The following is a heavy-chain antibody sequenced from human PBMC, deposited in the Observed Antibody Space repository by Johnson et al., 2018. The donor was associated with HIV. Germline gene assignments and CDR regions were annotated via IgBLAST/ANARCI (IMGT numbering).Heavy chain of an antibody. J-gene: IGHJ3*02. D-gene: IGHD3-16*01. CDR2: IGTAGDT. Sequence: VQLVESGGGVVRPGGSQRLSCAASGFTFSSYDMHWVRQATGKGLEWVSAIGTAGDTYYPGSVKGRFTISRENAKNSLYLQMNSLRAGDTAVYYCARERRPWGPDAFDIWGQGTMVTVSS. V-gene: IGHV3-13*01. CDR1: GFTFSSYD. CDR3: ARERRPWGPDAFDI.